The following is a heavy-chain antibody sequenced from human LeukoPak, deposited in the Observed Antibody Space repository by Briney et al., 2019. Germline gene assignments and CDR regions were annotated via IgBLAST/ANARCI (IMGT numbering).Heavy chain of an antibody. CDR3: ANHRDYVWGSPLDY. CDR1: GFIFSDYW. J-gene: IGHJ4*02. CDR2: ITSDGRST. D-gene: IGHD3-16*01. V-gene: IGHV3-74*01. Sequence: GGSLRLSCAASGFIFSDYWMHWVRQAPGKGLVWVSRITSDGRSTDYADSVKGRFTISRDNAKNSLFLQMNSLGAGDTAVYYCANHRDYVWGSPLDYWGQGALVTVSS.